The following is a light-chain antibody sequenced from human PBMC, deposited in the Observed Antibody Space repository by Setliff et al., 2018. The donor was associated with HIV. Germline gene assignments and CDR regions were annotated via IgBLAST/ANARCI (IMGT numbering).Light chain of an antibody. CDR1: NSDVGGHNY. CDR3: SSYSSRLTAV. J-gene: IGLJ1*01. CDR2: DVN. V-gene: IGLV2-14*03. Sequence: SALTQPASVSGFPGQSITISCAGTNSDVGGHNYVSWYQQHPGKAPKLVIYDVNNRPSGVSNRFSGSKSGNTASLTISGLQAEDEADYYCSSYSSRLTAVFGTGTKVTVL.